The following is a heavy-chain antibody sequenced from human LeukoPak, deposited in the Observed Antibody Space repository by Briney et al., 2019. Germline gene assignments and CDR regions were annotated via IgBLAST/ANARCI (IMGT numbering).Heavy chain of an antibody. Sequence: ASVKVSCKASGYTFTGYYILWVRQAPGQGLEWMGGINPNTGGTNYAQNFQGGVTMTSDTSIGTAYMELSGLRSDDTAMYSCARATGCNTNTCYLFDYWGQGTLVTVSS. V-gene: IGHV1-2*02. CDR3: ARATGCNTNTCYLFDY. J-gene: IGHJ4*02. CDR1: GYTFTGYY. CDR2: INPNTGGT. D-gene: IGHD2-2*01.